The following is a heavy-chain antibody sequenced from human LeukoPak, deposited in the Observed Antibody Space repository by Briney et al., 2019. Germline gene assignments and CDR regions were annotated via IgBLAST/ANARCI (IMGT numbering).Heavy chain of an antibody. CDR2: ISSSGSTI. Sequence: TGGSLRLSCAASGFTFSDCYMSWFRQAPGKGLEWLSYISSSGSTIYYEDSVKGRFTISRDNAKNSVYLQMNSLRAEDTAVYYCARVPQVTMVRGFGGYYYYMDVWGKGTTVTVSS. V-gene: IGHV3-11*01. CDR3: ARVPQVTMVRGFGGYYYYMDV. J-gene: IGHJ6*03. CDR1: GFTFSDCY. D-gene: IGHD3-10*01.